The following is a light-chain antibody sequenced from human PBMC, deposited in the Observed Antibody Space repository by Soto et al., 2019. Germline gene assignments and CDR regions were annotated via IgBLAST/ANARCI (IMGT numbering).Light chain of an antibody. CDR3: LQATQFPWT. J-gene: IGKJ1*01. Sequence: EIVMTQTPLSLRVTLGQPASIACRSSESLVRSNGDTYLSWLHQRPGQPPRLLIRKISNRFSGVPDRFSGSGAGTQFTLRISRVEPEDVGIYYCLQATQFPWTFGQGTKVDIK. CDR2: KIS. CDR1: ESLVRSNGDTY. V-gene: IGKV2-24*01.